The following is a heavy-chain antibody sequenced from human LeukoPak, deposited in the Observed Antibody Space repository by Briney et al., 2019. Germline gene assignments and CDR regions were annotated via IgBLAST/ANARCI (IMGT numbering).Heavy chain of an antibody. CDR2: ISAYNGNT. CDR3: ARLTCSSGWYRPTDY. J-gene: IGHJ4*02. V-gene: IGHV1-18*01. Sequence: GASVKVSCKASGYTFTSYGISWVRQAPGQGLEWMGWISAYNGNTNYAQKLQGRVTMTTDTSTSTAYMELRSLRSDDTAVYYCARLTCSSGWYRPTDYWGQGTLVTVSS. CDR1: GYTFTSYG. D-gene: IGHD6-19*01.